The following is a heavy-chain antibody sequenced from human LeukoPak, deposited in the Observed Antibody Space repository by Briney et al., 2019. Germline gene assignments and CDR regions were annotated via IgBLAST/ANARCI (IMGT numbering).Heavy chain of an antibody. CDR1: GFTFSNYY. CDR2: ISGSGGST. D-gene: IGHD3-22*01. V-gene: IGHV3-23*01. J-gene: IGHJ4*02. Sequence: GGSLRLSCAASGFTFSNYYMSWVRQAPGKGLEWVSAISGSGGSTYFADSVKGRFTISRDNSKNTLYLQMNSLRAEDTAVYYCAKVNYYDSSGDPLWGFDYWGQGTLVTVSS. CDR3: AKVNYYDSSGDPLWGFDY.